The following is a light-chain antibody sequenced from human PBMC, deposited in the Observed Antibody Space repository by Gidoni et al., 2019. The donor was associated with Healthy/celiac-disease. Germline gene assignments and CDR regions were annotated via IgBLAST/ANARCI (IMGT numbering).Light chain of an antibody. J-gene: IGKJ2*01. CDR2: GAS. CDR3: QQYNNWPMYT. Sequence: EIVMTQSPATLSVSPGERATPSCRASQNVSSNLPWYQQKPGQAPRLLIYGASTRATGIPARFSGSGSGTEFTLTISSLQSEDFAVYYCQQYNNWPMYTFGPGTKLEIK. V-gene: IGKV3-15*01. CDR1: QNVSSN.